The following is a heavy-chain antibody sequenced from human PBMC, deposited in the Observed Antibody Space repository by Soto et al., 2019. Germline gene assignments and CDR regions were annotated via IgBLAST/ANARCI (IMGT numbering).Heavy chain of an antibody. CDR2: ISSSSSYI. CDR1: GFTFSSYS. Sequence: PGGSLRLSCAASGFTFSSYSMNWVRQAPGKGLEWVSSISSSSSYIYYADSVKGRFTISRDNAKNSLYLQMNSLRAEDTAVYYCARRSTMVRGVNDYWGQGTLVTVSS. D-gene: IGHD3-10*01. V-gene: IGHV3-21*01. J-gene: IGHJ4*02. CDR3: ARRSTMVRGVNDY.